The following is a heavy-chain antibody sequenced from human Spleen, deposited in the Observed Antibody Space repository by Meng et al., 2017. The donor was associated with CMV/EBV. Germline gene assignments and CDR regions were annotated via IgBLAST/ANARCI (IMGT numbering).Heavy chain of an antibody. D-gene: IGHD4-23*01. J-gene: IGHJ4*02. Sequence: GGSLRLSCAASGFTFSDYYMSWIRQAPGKGLEWVALISYDGSYKYYAGSVKGRFTISRDNSKNTLFLQMNSLRAEDTAVYYCARGDYGGNSHSYWGQGTLVTVSS. CDR2: ISYDGSYK. CDR3: ARGDYGGNSHSY. CDR1: GFTFSDYY. V-gene: IGHV3-30*03.